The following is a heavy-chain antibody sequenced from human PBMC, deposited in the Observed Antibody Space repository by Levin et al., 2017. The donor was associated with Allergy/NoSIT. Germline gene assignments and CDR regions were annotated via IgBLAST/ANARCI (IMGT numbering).Heavy chain of an antibody. CDR3: AKDSSGYFRTHWYFDL. J-gene: IGHJ2*01. CDR2: IYYSGST. Sequence: GSPRLSCTVSGGSISSYYWSWIRQPPGKGLEWIGYIYYSGSTNYNPSLKSRVTISVDTSKNQFSLKLSSVTAADTAVYYCAKDSSGYFRTHWYFDLWGRGTLVTVSS. D-gene: IGHD3-22*01. CDR1: GGSISSYY. V-gene: IGHV4-59*01.